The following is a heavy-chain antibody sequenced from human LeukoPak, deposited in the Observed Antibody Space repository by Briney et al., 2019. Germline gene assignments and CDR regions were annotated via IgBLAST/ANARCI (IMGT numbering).Heavy chain of an antibody. CDR2: ISYTGRT. V-gene: IGHV4-39*07. J-gene: IGHJ3*02. CDR1: GGSISSNSYY. Sequence: SETLSLTCTVSGGSISSNSYYWGWIRQPPGKGLEWIGTISYTGRTYSNPSLKTRVTISIDTSKNQFSLKLSSVTAADTAVYYCARKYSSSWYDALDIWGQGTMVTVSS. D-gene: IGHD6-13*01. CDR3: ARKYSSSWYDALDI.